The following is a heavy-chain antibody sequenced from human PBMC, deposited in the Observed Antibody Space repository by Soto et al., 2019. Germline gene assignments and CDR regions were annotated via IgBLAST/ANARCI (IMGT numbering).Heavy chain of an antibody. J-gene: IGHJ4*02. CDR2: INPNSGGT. Sequence: ASVKVSCKASGYTFTGYYMHWVRQAPGQGLEWMGWINPNSGGTNYAQKFQGRVTMTRDTSISTAYMELSRLRSDDTAVYYCARVSDYYDSSGYYYFDYWGQGTLVTVSS. D-gene: IGHD3-22*01. V-gene: IGHV1-2*02. CDR3: ARVSDYYDSSGYYYFDY. CDR1: GYTFTGYY.